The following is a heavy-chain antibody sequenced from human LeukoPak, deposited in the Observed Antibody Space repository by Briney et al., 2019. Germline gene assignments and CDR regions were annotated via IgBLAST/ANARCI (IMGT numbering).Heavy chain of an antibody. J-gene: IGHJ6*02. CDR2: INSDGSST. Sequence: GGSLRLSCAASGFTFSSYWMHWVRQAPGKGLVWVSRINSDGSSTSYADSVKGRFTISRDNAKNTLYLQMNSLRAEDTAVYYCASAIVGATFYYYAMDVWGQGTTVTVSS. CDR1: GFTFSSYW. D-gene: IGHD1-26*01. CDR3: ASAIVGATFYYYAMDV. V-gene: IGHV3-74*01.